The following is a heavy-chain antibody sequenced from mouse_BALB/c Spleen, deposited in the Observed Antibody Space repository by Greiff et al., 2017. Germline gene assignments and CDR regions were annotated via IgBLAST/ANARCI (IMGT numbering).Heavy chain of an antibody. CDR2: IDPENGNT. D-gene: IGHD1-1*01. J-gene: IGHJ2*01. Sequence: EVQLQQPGAELVKPGASVKMSCKASGFNIKDYYMHWVKQRPEQGLEWIGWIDPENGNTIYDPKFQGKASITADTSSNTAYLQLSSLTSEDTAVYYCARGGGGSHYFDYWGQGTTLTVSS. V-gene: IGHV14-1*02. CDR3: ARGGGGSHYFDY. CDR1: GFNIKDYY.